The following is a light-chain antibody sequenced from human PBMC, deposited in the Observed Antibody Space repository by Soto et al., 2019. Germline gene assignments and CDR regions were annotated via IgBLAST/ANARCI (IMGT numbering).Light chain of an antibody. Sequence: EIVMTQSPATLSVSPGERATLSCRASQSVSSNLAWYQQKPGQAPRLLIYGASTRATGIPARFSGSGSGTEFPLTISSLQSEDFAVSYCQQYNNWPPLTFGGGNKVEIK. CDR2: GAS. J-gene: IGKJ4*01. V-gene: IGKV3-15*01. CDR1: QSVSSN. CDR3: QQYNNWPPLT.